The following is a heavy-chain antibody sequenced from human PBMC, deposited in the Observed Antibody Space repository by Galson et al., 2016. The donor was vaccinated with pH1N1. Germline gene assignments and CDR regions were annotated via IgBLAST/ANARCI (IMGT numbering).Heavy chain of an antibody. CDR1: GSSFTSYW. J-gene: IGHJ4*02. V-gene: IGHV5-51*01. D-gene: IGHD3-10*01. CDR2: VYPSDSDT. Sequence: QSGAEVTKPGESLKISCRGSGSSFTSYWIAWVRQKPGKGLEWMGIVYPSDSDTRYSPSFRGLFTFSADKSIGTAYLQWSSLEASDTAIYYCARLRGGITVVREVYFDLWGQGTLVTVSP. CDR3: ARLRGGITVVREVYFDL.